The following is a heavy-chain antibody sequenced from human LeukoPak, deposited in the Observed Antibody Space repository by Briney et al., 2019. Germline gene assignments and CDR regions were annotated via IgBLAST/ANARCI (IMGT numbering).Heavy chain of an antibody. CDR3: ARLSPYLGSGSSAFPDDF. J-gene: IGHJ4*02. V-gene: IGHV4-39*01. D-gene: IGHD3-10*01. Sequence: SETLSLTCTVSGGPISSSPYYWGWIRQPPGKGLEWIGSISYSGSTFYNPSLKSRLTISVDTSKNQFSLKLSSLTAADTAVFYCARLSPYLGSGSSAFPDDFWGQGTLVTVSS. CDR1: GGPISSSPYY. CDR2: ISYSGST.